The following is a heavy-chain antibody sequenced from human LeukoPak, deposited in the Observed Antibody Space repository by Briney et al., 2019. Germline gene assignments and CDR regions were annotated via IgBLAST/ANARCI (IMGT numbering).Heavy chain of an antibody. CDR3: ARGEVPPHYFDF. Sequence: SVKVSCKASGGTFSNYAISWVRQAPGQGLEWMGGIILIFGTANYAQKFQGRVTITADESTSTAYMELSSLRSEDTAVYYCARGEVPPHYFDFWGQGTLVTVSS. CDR1: GGTFSNYA. J-gene: IGHJ4*02. CDR2: IILIFGTA. V-gene: IGHV1-69*13.